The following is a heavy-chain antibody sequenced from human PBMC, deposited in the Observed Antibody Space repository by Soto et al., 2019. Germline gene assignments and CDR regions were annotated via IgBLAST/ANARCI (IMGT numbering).Heavy chain of an antibody. CDR3: ARPNYSSSEPDAFDI. J-gene: IGHJ3*02. CDR1: GYTFTSYG. Sequence: ASVKVSCKASGYTFTSYGISWVRQAPGQGLEWMGWISAYNGNTNYAQKLQGRVTMTTDTSTSTAYMELRSLRSDDTAVYYCARPNYSSSEPDAFDIWGQGTMVTVSS. V-gene: IGHV1-18*01. CDR2: ISAYNGNT. D-gene: IGHD6-6*01.